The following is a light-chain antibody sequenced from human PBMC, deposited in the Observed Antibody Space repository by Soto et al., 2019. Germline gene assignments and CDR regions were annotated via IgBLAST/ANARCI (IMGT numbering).Light chain of an antibody. CDR2: DKS. J-gene: IGKJ3*01. Sequence: EIVLTQSPGTLTLSPGESGTLSCRASQEICSSNLAWYQHKPGQAPRLLIYDKSTRATGVPDRFSGRGSGTDFTLSINRLEPEDFAVYSCLQYGRSPISTFGPGTKVEIK. V-gene: IGKV3-20*01. CDR3: LQYGRSPIST. CDR1: QEICSSN.